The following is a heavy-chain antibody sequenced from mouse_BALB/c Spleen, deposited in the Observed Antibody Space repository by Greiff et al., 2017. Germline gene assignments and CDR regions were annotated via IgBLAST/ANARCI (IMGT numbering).Heavy chain of an antibody. D-gene: IGHD1-1*01. Sequence: EVHLVESGGGLVQPGGSLKLSCAASGFTFSSYCMSWVRQTPDKRLELVATINSNGGSTYYPDSVKGRFTISRDHAKNTLYLQMSSLKSEDPAMYYCARGGISPSWFAYWGQGTRVTVSA. CDR1: GFTFSSYC. CDR2: INSNGGST. J-gene: IGHJ3*01. CDR3: ARGGISPSWFAY. V-gene: IGHV5-6-3*01.